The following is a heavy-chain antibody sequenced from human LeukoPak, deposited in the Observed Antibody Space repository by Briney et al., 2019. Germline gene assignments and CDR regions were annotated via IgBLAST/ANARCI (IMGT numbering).Heavy chain of an antibody. CDR3: ARDYSSSSDFWFDP. CDR2: MNPNSGNT. D-gene: IGHD6-6*01. V-gene: IGHV1-8*01. Sequence: ASVMVSCKASGYTFTNYDINWVRQGAGQGLEWMGWMNPNSGNTGYAQKFQGRVTMTRNTSTRTAYMELSSLRSEDTAVYYCARDYSSSSDFWFDPWGQGTLVTVSS. CDR1: GYTFTNYD. J-gene: IGHJ5*02.